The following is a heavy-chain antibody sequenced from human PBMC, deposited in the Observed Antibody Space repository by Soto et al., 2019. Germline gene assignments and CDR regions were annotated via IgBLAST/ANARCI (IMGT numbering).Heavy chain of an antibody. CDR1: GGSISSYY. CDR2: VHHSWGS. Sequence: QVQLQESGPGLVKPSETMSLSCTVSGGSISSYYWSWFRQSPGKRMEWIGYVHHSWGSSYNPSLQSRAAISLDTSTSQFSLKVTSVTATVTAVYYCARQGFGPLHGLVDVWGQGTTVTVSS. J-gene: IGHJ6*02. V-gene: IGHV4-59*08. D-gene: IGHD3-10*01. CDR3: ARQGFGPLHGLVDV.